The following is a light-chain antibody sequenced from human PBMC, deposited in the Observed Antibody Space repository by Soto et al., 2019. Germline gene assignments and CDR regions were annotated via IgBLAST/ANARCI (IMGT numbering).Light chain of an antibody. Sequence: EIVMTQSPATLSVSPGERATLSCRASQSVSSNLAWYQQKPGQAPRLLIYGASTRATGIPARCSGSGSGTEFTLTISSLQSEDFAVYYCQQYNNWLITCGQGTRLEIK. CDR1: QSVSSN. J-gene: IGKJ5*01. CDR2: GAS. V-gene: IGKV3-15*01. CDR3: QQYNNWLIT.